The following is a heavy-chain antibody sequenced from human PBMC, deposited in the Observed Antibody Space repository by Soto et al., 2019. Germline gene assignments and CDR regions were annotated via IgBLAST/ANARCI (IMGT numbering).Heavy chain of an antibody. CDR3: ARDLAAAGSDDYGMDV. D-gene: IGHD6-13*01. CDR2: IYYSGST. J-gene: IGHJ6*02. Sequence: SATLSLTCTVSGGSISGGDYYWGWIRQPPGKCLEWIGYIYYSGSTYYNPSLKSRVTISVDTSKNQFSLKLSSVTAADTAVYYXARDLAAAGSDDYGMDVWGQGTTVTVSS. V-gene: IGHV4-30-4*01. CDR1: GGSISGGDYY.